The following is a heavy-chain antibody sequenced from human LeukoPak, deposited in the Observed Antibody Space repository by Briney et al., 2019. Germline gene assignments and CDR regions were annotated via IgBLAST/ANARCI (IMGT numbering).Heavy chain of an antibody. Sequence: GGSLRLSCAASGFTFSSYGMHWVRQAPGKGLEWVAFIRYDGSNKYYADSVKGRFTISRDNSKNTLYVQMNSLRAEDTAVYYCAKGPLTEVAGTTWDYWGQGTPVTVSS. CDR1: GFTFSSYG. CDR3: AKGPLTEVAGTTWDY. D-gene: IGHD6-19*01. J-gene: IGHJ4*02. V-gene: IGHV3-30*02. CDR2: IRYDGSNK.